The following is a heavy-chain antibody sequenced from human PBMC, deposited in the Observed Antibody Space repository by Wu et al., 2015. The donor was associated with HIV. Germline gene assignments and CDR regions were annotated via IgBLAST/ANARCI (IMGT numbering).Heavy chain of an antibody. CDR3: AKGRSDVDPHEALDL. CDR2: ISANNGDT. J-gene: IGHJ3*01. V-gene: IGHV1-18*01. CDR1: GYSFTHYG. D-gene: IGHD3-16*01. Sequence: QVHLVQSGVEVKKPGASVKVSCKASGYSFTHYGIAWVRQAPGQGLEWMGWISANNGDTSYAQKFQGRVTVTTDTSTTTSYMELRSLKSDDTAIYYCAKGRSDVDPHEALDLWGQGTLVTVSS.